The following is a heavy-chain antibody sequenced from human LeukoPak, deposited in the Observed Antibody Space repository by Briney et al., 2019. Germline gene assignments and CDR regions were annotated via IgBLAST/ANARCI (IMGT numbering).Heavy chain of an antibody. V-gene: IGHV4-61*01. CDR1: GGSVSSNSNY. CDR3: ARDTPGGYDFWWSDP. CDR2: NTYFGSA. J-gene: IGHJ5*02. D-gene: IGHD5-12*01. Sequence: PSETLSLTCTVSGGSVSSNSNYWSWIRQPPGKGLEWIGYNTYFGSASYNPSLKSRVTISVDTSKNQFSLKLSSVTAADTAVYYCARDTPGGYDFWWSDPWGQGTLVTVSS.